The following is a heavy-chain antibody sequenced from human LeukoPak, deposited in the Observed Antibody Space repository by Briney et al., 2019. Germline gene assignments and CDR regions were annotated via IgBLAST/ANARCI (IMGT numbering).Heavy chain of an antibody. CDR2: ISGSGGST. J-gene: IGHJ4*02. V-gene: IGHV3-23*01. CDR3: AKVSGERYSQFLYYFDY. D-gene: IGHD3-9*01. Sequence: GGSLRLSCAASGFTFSSYAMSWVRQAPGKGLEWASAISGSGGSTYYADSVKGRFTISRDNSKNTLYLQMNSLRAEDTAVYYCAKVSGERYSQFLYYFDYWGQGTLVTVSS. CDR1: GFTFSSYA.